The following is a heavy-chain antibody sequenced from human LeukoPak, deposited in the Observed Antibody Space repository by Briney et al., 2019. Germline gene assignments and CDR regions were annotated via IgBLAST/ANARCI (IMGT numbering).Heavy chain of an antibody. CDR1: GMTMRNYD. D-gene: IGHD3-16*02. V-gene: IGHV3-23*01. J-gene: IGHJ4*02. Sequence: GVPLRLSCGSTGMTMRNYDMSWVRQALGKGLEWVAGLSGSAGGTNYADSVKGRLTLSRDNSKNTLFLQMDRLRAEDTAVYFCAKRGVVVRVFLVGFHKEAYYFDSWGQGAQVTVSS. CDR3: AKRGVVVRVFLVGFHKEAYYFDS. CDR2: LSGSAGGT.